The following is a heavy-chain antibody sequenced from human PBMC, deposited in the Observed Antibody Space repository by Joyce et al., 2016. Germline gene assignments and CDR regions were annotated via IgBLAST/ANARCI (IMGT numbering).Heavy chain of an antibody. V-gene: IGHV5-51*01. Sequence: EVQLVQSGAEVQKPGESLKISCKSSGFSFNGYWIAWVRQMPGKGLEGRGNIYPGDSRTRYSPSFQGQVTISADKSINIAYLHWSSLKASDTAIYYCARVISHSHFDTWGQGTLVTVSS. D-gene: IGHD2-21*01. CDR1: GFSFNGYW. CDR2: IYPGDSRT. CDR3: ARVISHSHFDT. J-gene: IGHJ4*02.